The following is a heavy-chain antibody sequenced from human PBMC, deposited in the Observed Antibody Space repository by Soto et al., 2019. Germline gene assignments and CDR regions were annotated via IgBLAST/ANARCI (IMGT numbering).Heavy chain of an antibody. D-gene: IGHD5-18*01. J-gene: IGHJ4*02. CDR2: IWYDGGKK. CDR1: GFTFSSYG. V-gene: IGHV3-33*01. CDR3: ARDREYSSDY. Sequence: QVQLVESGGGVVQPGKSLRLSCAASGFTFSSYGMHWVRQAPGKRLEWVAVIWYDGGKKYYGDSVKGRFTISRDNSKNTLYLQMNSLRAEDTAVYYCARDREYSSDYWGQGTLVTVSS.